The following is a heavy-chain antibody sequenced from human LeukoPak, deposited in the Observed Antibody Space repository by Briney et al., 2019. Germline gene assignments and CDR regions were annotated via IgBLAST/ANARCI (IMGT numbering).Heavy chain of an antibody. D-gene: IGHD3-22*01. V-gene: IGHV1-69*13. CDR3: AGNYPRDYYDSSDVKYDMDV. CDR1: GGTVSTYA. Sequence: SVKVPCKASGGTVSTYAISWVRQPPGQGLEWMGGIIPIFGTANYAQKFQGRVTITADESTSTAYMELSSLRSEDTAVYYCAGNYPRDYYDSSDVKYDMDVWGQGTTVTVSS. CDR2: IIPIFGTA. J-gene: IGHJ6*02.